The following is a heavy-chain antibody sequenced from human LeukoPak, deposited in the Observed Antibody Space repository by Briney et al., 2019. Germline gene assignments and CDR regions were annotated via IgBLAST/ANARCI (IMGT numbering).Heavy chain of an antibody. V-gene: IGHV3-48*03. CDR1: GFTFSSYE. J-gene: IGHJ5*02. Sequence: GGSLRLSCAAPGFTFSSYEMNWVRQAPGKGLEWVSYISSSGSTKDYADSVKGRFTISRDNAKNSLYLQMNSLRAEDTGVYYCARELERSGFDPWGQGTLVTVSS. CDR2: ISSSGSTK. CDR3: ARELERSGFDP. D-gene: IGHD6-19*01.